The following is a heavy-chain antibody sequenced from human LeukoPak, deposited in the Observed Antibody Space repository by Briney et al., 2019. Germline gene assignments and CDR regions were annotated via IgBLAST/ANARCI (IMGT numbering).Heavy chain of an antibody. D-gene: IGHD6-13*01. CDR1: GFIFSSYS. V-gene: IGHV3-48*01. CDR3: ARDAIGQQLSDY. CDR2: ISGSSSTI. Sequence: PGGSLRLSCAASGFIFSSYSMNWVRQAPGKGLEWVSYISGSSSTIYYADSVKGRFTISRDNAKNSLYLQMNNLRAEDTALYYCARDAIGQQLSDYWGQGTQVTVSS. J-gene: IGHJ4*02.